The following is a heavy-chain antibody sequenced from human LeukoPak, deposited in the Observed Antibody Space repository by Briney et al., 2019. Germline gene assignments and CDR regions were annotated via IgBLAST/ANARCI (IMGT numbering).Heavy chain of an antibody. Sequence: PGGPLRLSCAASGFTFGNSWVHWFRQAPGKGLVWVSLINADGSTATYADSVKGRFTISRDNARNTLSLQMNSLTIEDTAVYYCVVVVEPPDSDGFDVWGQGTMITVSS. CDR2: INADGSTA. CDR1: GFTFGNSW. D-gene: IGHD1-14*01. V-gene: IGHV3-74*01. J-gene: IGHJ3*01. CDR3: VVVVEPPDSDGFDV.